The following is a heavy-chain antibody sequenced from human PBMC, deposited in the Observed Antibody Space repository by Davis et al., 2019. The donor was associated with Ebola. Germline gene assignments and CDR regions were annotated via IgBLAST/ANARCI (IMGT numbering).Heavy chain of an antibody. CDR1: GYTFTSYG. Sequence: AASVKVSCKASGYTFTSYGISWVRRAPGQGLEWMGWISAYNGNTNYAQKLQGRVTMTTDTSTSTAYMELRSLRSEDTAVYYCARGIQLWFQGMDVWGQGTTVTVSS. J-gene: IGHJ6*02. D-gene: IGHD5-18*01. CDR2: ISAYNGNT. V-gene: IGHV1-18*01. CDR3: ARGIQLWFQGMDV.